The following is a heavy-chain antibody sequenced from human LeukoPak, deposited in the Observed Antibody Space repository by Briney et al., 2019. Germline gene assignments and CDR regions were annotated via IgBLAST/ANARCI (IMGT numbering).Heavy chain of an antibody. D-gene: IGHD2-15*01. J-gene: IGHJ6*03. CDR2: IGRAGDT. CDR3: AKRGGRYCSGGSCYSGYYMDV. V-gene: IGHV3-13*01. CDR1: GFTFSSYD. Sequence: PGGSLRLSCAASGFTFSSYDMHWVRQPTGKGLEWVSGIGRAGDTNYLDSVKGRFTISRENAKNSLFLQMNSLRAEDTAVYYCAKRGGRYCSGGSCYSGYYMDVWGKGTTVTISS.